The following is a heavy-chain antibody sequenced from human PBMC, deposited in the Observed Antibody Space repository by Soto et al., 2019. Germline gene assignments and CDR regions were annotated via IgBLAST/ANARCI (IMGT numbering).Heavy chain of an antibody. Sequence: GGSLRLSCSASGFTFNSYWMSWVRQAPGKGLEWVANIKQDGSEKYYVDSVKGRFTISRDNAKNSLYLQMNSLRAEDTAVYYCARVDCSGGSCYSYPKTYYYMDVWGKGTTVTVSS. D-gene: IGHD2-15*01. J-gene: IGHJ6*03. CDR2: IKQDGSEK. CDR3: ARVDCSGGSCYSYPKTYYYMDV. CDR1: GFTFNSYW. V-gene: IGHV3-7*01.